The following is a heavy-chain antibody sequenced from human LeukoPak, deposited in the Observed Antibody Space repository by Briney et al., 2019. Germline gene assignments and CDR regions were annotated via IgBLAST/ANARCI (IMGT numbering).Heavy chain of an antibody. CDR3: ARGDYYDSSGYYLEDY. V-gene: IGHV3-48*03. CDR2: ISSSGSTI. CDR1: GFTFSSYE. J-gene: IGHJ4*02. Sequence: GGSLRLSCAASGFTFSSYEMNWVRQAPGKGLEWVSYISSSGSTIYYADSVKGRFTISRDNAKNSLYLQMNSLRAEDTAVYYCARGDYYDSSGYYLEDYWGQGTLVTVSS. D-gene: IGHD3-22*01.